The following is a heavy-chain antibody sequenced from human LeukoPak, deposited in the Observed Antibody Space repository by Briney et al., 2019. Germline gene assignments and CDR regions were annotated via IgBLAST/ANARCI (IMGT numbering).Heavy chain of an antibody. Sequence: SETLSLTCTVSSGSISTSNYYWGWVRQPPGKGLEWIGSIYYSGSTYYNPSLKSRVTISVDTSKNQFSLKLSSVTAADTAVYYCARHLGRMDYYYYYMDVWGKGTTVTVSS. CDR2: IYYSGST. D-gene: IGHD2-15*01. CDR1: SGSISTSNYY. J-gene: IGHJ6*03. V-gene: IGHV4-39*07. CDR3: ARHLGRMDYYYYYMDV.